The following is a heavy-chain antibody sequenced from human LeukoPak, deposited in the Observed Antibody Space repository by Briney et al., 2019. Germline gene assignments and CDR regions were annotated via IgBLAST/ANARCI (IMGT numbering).Heavy chain of an antibody. CDR3: VKTMTGYFSDGFDV. Sequence: GSLRLSCVASGFTFSSDAMIWVRQAPGKGLEWVSSISGGGIDKHYGDSVRGRFTISRDNSKTTLFLEMSSLKAEDTAVYWCVKTMTGYFSDGFDVWGQGRMVTVSS. J-gene: IGHJ3*01. D-gene: IGHD3-9*01. CDR1: GFTFSSDA. CDR2: ISGGGIDK. V-gene: IGHV3-23*01.